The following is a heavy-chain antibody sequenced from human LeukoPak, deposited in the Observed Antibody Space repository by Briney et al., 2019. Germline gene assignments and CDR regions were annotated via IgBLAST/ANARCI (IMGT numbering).Heavy chain of an antibody. D-gene: IGHD6-13*01. V-gene: IGHV3-23*01. CDR3: ARDRGSSWPTDAFDI. J-gene: IGHJ3*02. CDR2: ISGTGGST. Sequence: GGSLRLSCAASGFTFSSYAMTWVRQAPGRGLEWVSAISGTGGSTYYADSVKGRFTISRDNAKNSVYLQMNSLRAEDTAVYYCARDRGSSWPTDAFDIWGQGTMVTVSS. CDR1: GFTFSSYA.